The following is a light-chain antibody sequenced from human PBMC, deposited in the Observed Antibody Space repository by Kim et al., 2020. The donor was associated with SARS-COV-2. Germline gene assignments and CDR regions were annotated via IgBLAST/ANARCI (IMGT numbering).Light chain of an antibody. CDR3: QVWDSSIDHYV. CDR2: DDR. CDR1: NIGTYS. Sequence: APGKTATITCGGNNIGTYSVHWYQQKPGQAPVLVIYDDRDRPSGIPERFSGSHSGNTATLTISRVDAGDEADYYCQVWDSSIDHYVFGSGTKVTVL. J-gene: IGLJ1*01. V-gene: IGLV3-21*01.